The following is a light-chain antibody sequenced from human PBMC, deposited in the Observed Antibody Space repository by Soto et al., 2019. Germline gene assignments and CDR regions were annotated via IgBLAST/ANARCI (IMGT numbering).Light chain of an antibody. CDR3: QQRSNWLT. V-gene: IGKV1-5*01. CDR2: DAS. Sequence: DIQMTQAPSTLSASIGDRVIITCRASQSISHWLAWYQQKPGKAPKLLISDASILESGVPSRFSGSTSGTEFTLTISSLQPDDFAVYYCQQRSNWLTFGGGTKVDIK. J-gene: IGKJ4*01. CDR1: QSISHW.